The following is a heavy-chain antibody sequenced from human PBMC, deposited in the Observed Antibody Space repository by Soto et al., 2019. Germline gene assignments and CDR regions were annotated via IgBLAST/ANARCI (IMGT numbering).Heavy chain of an antibody. V-gene: IGHV4-34*01. D-gene: IGHD3-3*01. CDR1: GGSFSGYY. CDR2: INHSGST. Sequence: PSETLSLTCAVYGGSFSGYYWSWIRQPPGKGLEWIGEINHSGSTNYNPSLKSRVTISVDTSKNQFSLKLSSVTAADTAVYYCARGLPNVLRFLSGGGYFDYWGQGTLVTVSS. J-gene: IGHJ4*02. CDR3: ARGLPNVLRFLSGGGYFDY.